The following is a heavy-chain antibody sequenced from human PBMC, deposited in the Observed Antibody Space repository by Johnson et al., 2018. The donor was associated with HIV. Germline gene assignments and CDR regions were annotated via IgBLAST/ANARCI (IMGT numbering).Heavy chain of an antibody. Sequence: QMLLVESGGGVVQPGRSLRLSCAASVFPFSSSAMHSVRQAPGKGLEWVAVISYVASTKYSSHSVKGRFTISRDNSNNRLYLQMNRLRTEDTAVYYCARDGAIAGAATEALDLWGQGTMVIVSS. CDR1: VFPFSSSA. J-gene: IGHJ3*01. D-gene: IGHD1-26*01. V-gene: IGHV3-30-3*01. CDR3: ARDGAIAGAATEALDL. CDR2: ISYVASTK.